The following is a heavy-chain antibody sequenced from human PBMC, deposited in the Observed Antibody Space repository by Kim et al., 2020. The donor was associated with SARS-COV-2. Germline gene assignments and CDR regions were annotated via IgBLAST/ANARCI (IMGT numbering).Heavy chain of an antibody. Sequence: PSLKSRVTISVDTSKNQFSLKLSSVTAADTAVYYCARDNYNYYYYYGMDVWGQGTTVTVSS. CDR3: ARDNYNYYYYYGMDV. V-gene: IGHV4-59*01. J-gene: IGHJ6*02. D-gene: IGHD4-4*01.